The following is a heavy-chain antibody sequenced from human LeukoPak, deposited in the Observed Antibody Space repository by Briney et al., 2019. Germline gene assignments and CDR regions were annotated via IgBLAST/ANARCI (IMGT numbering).Heavy chain of an antibody. V-gene: IGHV3-13*01. Sequence: PGGSLRLSCAASGFTFIDYNMHWFRQVMGKGLNWVSAIGIRGDTHYSGSVKGRFTISRENAESSLYLQMNSLRAEDTAVYYCARGGIQVSGIDEFDYWGQGTLVTVSS. CDR1: GFTFIDYN. CDR3: ARGGIQVSGIDEFDY. D-gene: IGHD6-19*01. J-gene: IGHJ4*02. CDR2: IGIRGDT.